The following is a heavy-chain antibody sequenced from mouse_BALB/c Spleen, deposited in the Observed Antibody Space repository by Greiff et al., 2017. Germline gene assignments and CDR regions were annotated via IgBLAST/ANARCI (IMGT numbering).Heavy chain of an antibody. CDR1: GYAFTNYL. Sequence: VQLQQSGAELVRPGTSVKVSCKASGYAFTNYLIEWVKQRPGQGLEWIGVINPGSGGTNYNEKFKGKATLTADKSSSTAYMQLSSLTSDDSAVYFCARDGYYEFDYWGQGTTLTVSS. V-gene: IGHV1-54*03. CDR3: ARDGYYEFDY. J-gene: IGHJ2*01. D-gene: IGHD2-3*01. CDR2: INPGSGGT.